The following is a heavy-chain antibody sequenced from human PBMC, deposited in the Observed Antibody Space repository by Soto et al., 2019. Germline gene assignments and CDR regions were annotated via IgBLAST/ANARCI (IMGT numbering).Heavy chain of an antibody. J-gene: IGHJ3*02. CDR3: ARSFVKTRGAFDI. Sequence: PSEALSLTCTGSGGSISRYYWSGSRQPPGKGLEWIGYIYYSGSTNYNPSLKSRVTISVDTSKNQFSLKLSSVTAADTAVYYCARSFVKTRGAFDIWGQGTMVTVSS. V-gene: IGHV4-59*01. CDR2: IYYSGST. CDR1: GGSISRYY.